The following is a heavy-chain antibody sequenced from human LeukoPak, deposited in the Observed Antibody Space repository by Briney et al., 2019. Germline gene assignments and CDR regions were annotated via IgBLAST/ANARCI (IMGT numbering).Heavy chain of an antibody. J-gene: IGHJ4*02. Sequence: GGSPRLSCAASGFTFSDYYMSWIRQAPGKGLEWVSYISSSGSTIYYADSVKGRFTISRDNAKNSLYLQMNSLRAEDTAVYYCAREGRYYYDSSGFFDYWGQGTLVTVSS. V-gene: IGHV3-11*04. CDR2: ISSSGSTI. CDR1: GFTFSDYY. D-gene: IGHD3-22*01. CDR3: AREGRYYYDSSGFFDY.